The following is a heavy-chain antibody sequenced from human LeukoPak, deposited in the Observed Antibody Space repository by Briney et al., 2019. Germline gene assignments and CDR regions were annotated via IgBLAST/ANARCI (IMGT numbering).Heavy chain of an antibody. V-gene: IGHV3-64*02. Sequence: GGSLRLSCAASGLTVSSIYMSWVRQAPGKGLEYVSAISGDGASTYYVDSVKGRFTISRDDSKNTLYLQLGSLRDDDMAVYYCATEAFDFWGQGTLVTVSS. CDR3: ATEAFDF. CDR2: ISGDGAST. J-gene: IGHJ4*02. CDR1: GLTVSSIY.